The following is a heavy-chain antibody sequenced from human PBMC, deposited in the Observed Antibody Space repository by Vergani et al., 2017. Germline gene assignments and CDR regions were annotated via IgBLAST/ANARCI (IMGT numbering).Heavy chain of an antibody. D-gene: IGHD2-21*02. CDR2: IYTSGST. J-gene: IGHJ4*02. CDR3: ARGLRCGGDCYYFDY. V-gene: IGHV4-61*02. Sequence: QLQLQESGPGLVKPSETLSLTCTVSGGSISSSSYYWGWIRQPAGKGLEWIGRIYTSGSTNYNPSLKSRVTISVDTSKNQFSLKLSSVTAADTAVYYCARGLRCGGDCYYFDYWGQGTLVTVSS. CDR1: GGSISSSSYY.